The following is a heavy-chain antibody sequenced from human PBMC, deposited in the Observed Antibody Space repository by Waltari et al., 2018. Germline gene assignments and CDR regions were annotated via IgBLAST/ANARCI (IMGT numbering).Heavy chain of an antibody. Sequence: QVQLQESGPGLVKPSETLSLTCTVSGGSISSYYWSWIRQPPGKGLEWVGYIYYSGCTNYNPSRKSRVTISVDTSKNRFSLKLSSVTAADTAVYYCARVLSGDYYYFDYWGQGTLVTVSS. CDR2: IYYSGCT. CDR3: ARVLSGDYYYFDY. J-gene: IGHJ4*02. CDR1: GGSISSYY. V-gene: IGHV4-59*01. D-gene: IGHD4-17*01.